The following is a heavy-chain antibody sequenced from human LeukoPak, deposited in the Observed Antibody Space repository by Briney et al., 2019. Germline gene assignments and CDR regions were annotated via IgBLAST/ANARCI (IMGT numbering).Heavy chain of an antibody. Sequence: ASVKVSCKASGYTFTGYYVHWVRQAPGQGLEWMGWINPNSGGTNYAQKFQGRVTMTRDTSISTAYMELSRLRSDDTAVYYCAREEWELAYYYYGMDVWGQGPRSPSP. CDR3: AREEWELAYYYYGMDV. D-gene: IGHD1-26*01. CDR2: INPNSGGT. CDR1: GYTFTGYY. V-gene: IGHV1-2*02. J-gene: IGHJ6*02.